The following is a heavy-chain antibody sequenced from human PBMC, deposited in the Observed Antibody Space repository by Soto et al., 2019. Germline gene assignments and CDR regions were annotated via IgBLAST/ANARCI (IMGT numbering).Heavy chain of an antibody. CDR1: GFTFSSYE. CDR2: ISSSGSTI. Sequence: EVQLVESGGGLVQPGGSLRLSCAASGFTFSSYEMNWVRQAPGKGLEWVSYISSSGSTIYYADSVKGRFTISRDNAKNSLYLQMNSLRAEDTAVYYFARDGGPSTVTPLQYYYYYYGMDVWGQGTTVTVSS. CDR3: ARDGGPSTVTPLQYYYYYYGMDV. V-gene: IGHV3-48*03. J-gene: IGHJ6*02. D-gene: IGHD4-4*01.